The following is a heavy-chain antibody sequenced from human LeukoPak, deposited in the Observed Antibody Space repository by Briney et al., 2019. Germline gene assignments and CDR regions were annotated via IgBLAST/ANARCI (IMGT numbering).Heavy chain of an antibody. V-gene: IGHV4-34*01. CDR1: GGSFSGYY. D-gene: IGHD3-22*01. CDR3: ARGRGTYYYDSSGYSSAPFDY. J-gene: IGHJ4*02. CDR2: INHSGST. Sequence: PSETLSLTCAVYGGSFSGYYWSWIRQPPGKGLEWIGEINHSGSTNYNPSLKSRVTISVDTSKNQFSLKLSSVTAADTAVYYCARGRGTYYYDSSGYSSAPFDYWGQGTLVTVPS.